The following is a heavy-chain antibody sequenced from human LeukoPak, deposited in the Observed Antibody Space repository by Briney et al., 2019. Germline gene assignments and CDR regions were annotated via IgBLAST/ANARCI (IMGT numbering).Heavy chain of an antibody. CDR2: ISVYNGYT. V-gene: IGHV1-18*01. CDR3: VRDKSKSVLLENLFDP. D-gene: IGHD2-15*01. Sequence: GASVKVSCKASGYTFNNYGISWVRQAPGQGLEWIGWISVYNGYTNYAQKFQGRVTLTTDTSTSTAYMELRGLRSDDTAVYYCVRDKSKSVLLENLFDPWGQGTLVTVSS. CDR1: GYTFNNYG. J-gene: IGHJ5*02.